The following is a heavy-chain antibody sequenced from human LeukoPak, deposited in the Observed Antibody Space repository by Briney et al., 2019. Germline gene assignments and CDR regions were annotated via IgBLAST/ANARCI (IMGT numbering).Heavy chain of an antibody. CDR1: GGSISSSSYY. V-gene: IGHV4-39*07. CDR2: IYYSGST. J-gene: IGHJ4*02. D-gene: IGHD2-21*02. CDR3: ASHLPCGGDCYSFY. Sequence: SETLSLTCTVSGGSISSSSYYWGWIRQPPGKGLEWIGSIYYSGSTYYNPSLKSRVTISVDTSKNQFSLKLSSVTAADTAVYYCASHLPCGGDCYSFYWGQGTLVTVSS.